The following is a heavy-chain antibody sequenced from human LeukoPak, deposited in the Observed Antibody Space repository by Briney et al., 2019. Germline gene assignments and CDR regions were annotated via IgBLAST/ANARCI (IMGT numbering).Heavy chain of an antibody. V-gene: IGHV1-46*01. J-gene: IGHJ4*02. Sequence: ASVKVSCKASGYTFTSYYMHWVRQAPGQGLEWMGIINPSGGSTSYAQKFQGRVTMTRDMSTSTVYMELSSLRSEDTAVYYCARDHSSSWYLSFFDYWGQGTLVTVSS. CDR2: INPSGGST. CDR1: GYTFTSYY. CDR3: ARDHSSSWYLSFFDY. D-gene: IGHD6-13*01.